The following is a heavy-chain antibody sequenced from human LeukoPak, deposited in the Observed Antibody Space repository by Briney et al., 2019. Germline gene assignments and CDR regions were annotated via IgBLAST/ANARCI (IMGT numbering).Heavy chain of an antibody. CDR3: ARAEVGASTAAFDY. V-gene: IGHV1-69*06. CDR1: GGTFSSYA. Sequence: ASVKVSCKASGGTFSSYAISWVRQAPGQGLEWMGGIIPIFGTANYAQKFQGRVTITADKSTSTAYMELSSLRSEDTAVYYCARAEVGASTAAFDYWGQGTLVTVSS. J-gene: IGHJ4*02. D-gene: IGHD1-26*01. CDR2: IIPIFGTA.